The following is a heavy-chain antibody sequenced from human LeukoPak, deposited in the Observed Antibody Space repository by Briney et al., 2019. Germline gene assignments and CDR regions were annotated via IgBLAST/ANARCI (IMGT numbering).Heavy chain of an antibody. Sequence: SETLSLTCAVYGGSFSGYYWNWIRQPPGEGLGWNGEINHSGTTNYNPSLKSRVTISIDTSKNQFSLKLSSVTAADTAVYSCARRRGQGSGSYFHYYYYGMDVWGQGTTVTVSS. CDR2: INHSGTT. CDR3: ARRRGQGSGSYFHYYYYGMDV. D-gene: IGHD3-10*01. CDR1: GGSFSGYY. J-gene: IGHJ6*02. V-gene: IGHV4-34*01.